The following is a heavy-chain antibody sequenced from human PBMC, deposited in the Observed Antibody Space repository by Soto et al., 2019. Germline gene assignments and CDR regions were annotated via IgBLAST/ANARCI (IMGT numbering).Heavy chain of an antibody. CDR3: ARINGGSPDF. V-gene: IGHV4-4*07. Sequence: LSLTCTVSGGSMNAHFWSWIRQSAGKGLEWIGHIHISGTTTYNPSLKGRVTMSLDPPKNQLSLKLTSVTAADTAVYYCARINGGSPDFWGQGTLVTVSS. CDR1: GGSMNAHF. CDR2: IHISGTT. D-gene: IGHD2-15*01. J-gene: IGHJ4*02.